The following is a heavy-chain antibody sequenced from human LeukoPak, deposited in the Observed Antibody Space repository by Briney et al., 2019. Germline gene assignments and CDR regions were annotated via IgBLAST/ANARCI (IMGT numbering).Heavy chain of an antibody. V-gene: IGHV3-21*01. CDR2: ITAGSNHI. Sequence: GGSLRLSCEASGFTLSGFTMHWVRQAPGKGLEWVSSITAGSNHIYYADSVKGRFTISRDNANKSVFLQMNSVRAEDTAVYYCAREHPCCGSTCYLAYFDLWGRGTLVTVSS. CDR1: GFTLSGFT. J-gene: IGHJ2*01. CDR3: AREHPCCGSTCYLAYFDL. D-gene: IGHD2-15*01.